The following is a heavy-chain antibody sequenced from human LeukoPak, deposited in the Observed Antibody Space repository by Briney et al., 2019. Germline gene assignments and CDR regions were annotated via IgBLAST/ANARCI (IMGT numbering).Heavy chain of an antibody. V-gene: IGHV3-30-3*01. CDR3: ARDPGGGASYWYFDL. J-gene: IGHJ2*01. D-gene: IGHD3-10*01. CDR1: GFTFSSFA. CDR2: ISYEGSSK. Sequence: GGALRLSCAASGFTFSSFAMHWVRQAPDKGLEWVAVISYEGSSKDCADSVKGRFTMSRDNSKNTLYLQMNRLRVEVTAFYYCARDPGGGASYWYFDLWGRGTLVTVSS.